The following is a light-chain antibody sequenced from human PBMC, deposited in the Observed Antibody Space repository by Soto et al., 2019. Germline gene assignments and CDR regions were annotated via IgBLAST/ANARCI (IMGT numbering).Light chain of an antibody. CDR2: WAS. CDR1: QSVLYSSNNKNY. V-gene: IGKV4-1*01. J-gene: IGKJ1*01. Sequence: DIVVTQSPDCLAVSLGERATINCKSSQSVLYSSNNKNYLAWYQQKPGQPARLLIYWASTREPGVPDRLSGSGSGTDFTLTISSLQAEDVAVYYCQQYYSTPRTFGQGTKVEIK. CDR3: QQYYSTPRT.